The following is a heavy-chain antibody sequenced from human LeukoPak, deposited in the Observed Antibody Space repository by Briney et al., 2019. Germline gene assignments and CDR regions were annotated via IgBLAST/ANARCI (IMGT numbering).Heavy chain of an antibody. CDR2: IKQDGSEK. V-gene: IGHV3-7*01. Sequence: GGSLRLSCAASGFTFSNYAMHWVRQAPGKGLEWVANIKQDGSEKYYVDSVKGRFTISRDNAKNSQYLQMNSLRAEDTAVYYCAREGGVDCSGGSCYSHDAFDIWGQGTMVTVSS. D-gene: IGHD2-15*01. J-gene: IGHJ3*02. CDR1: GFTFSNYA. CDR3: AREGGVDCSGGSCYSHDAFDI.